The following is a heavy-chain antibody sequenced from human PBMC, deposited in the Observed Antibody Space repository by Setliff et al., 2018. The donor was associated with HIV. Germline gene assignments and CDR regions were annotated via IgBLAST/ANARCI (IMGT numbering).Heavy chain of an antibody. CDR2: VNHSGNT. CDR1: GDFFSSNYY. V-gene: IGHV4-34*01. Sequence: SETLSLTCTVSGDFFSSNYYWSWIRQPPGKGLEWLGEVNHSGNTNYNPSLKSRVTMSLDTSKNQFSLKVTSVTAADTAVYYCARGVGGDEVVPDYFDYWGQGTLVTVSS. D-gene: IGHD3-16*01. CDR3: ARGVGGDEVVPDYFDY. J-gene: IGHJ4*02.